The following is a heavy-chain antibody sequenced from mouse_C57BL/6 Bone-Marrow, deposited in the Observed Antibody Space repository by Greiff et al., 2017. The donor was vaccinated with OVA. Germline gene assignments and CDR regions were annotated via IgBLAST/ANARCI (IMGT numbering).Heavy chain of an antibody. CDR3: ARNAPVVFDY. Sequence: VKLVESGPGLVAPSQSLSITCTVSGFSLTRYTINWVRQPPGTGLEWLGVICTGGGTNNNSALRSILSISKDNSKSQVFLKMNSLQTDDTARYYCARNAPVVFDYWGQGTTLTVSS. CDR2: ICTGGGT. CDR1: GFSLTRYT. J-gene: IGHJ2*01. V-gene: IGHV2-9-1*01. D-gene: IGHD1-1*02.